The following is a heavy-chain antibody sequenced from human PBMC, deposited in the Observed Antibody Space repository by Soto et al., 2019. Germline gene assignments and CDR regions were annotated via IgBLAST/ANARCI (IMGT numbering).Heavy chain of an antibody. CDR3: ARTGGSRGFDY. CDR2: IKHDGSET. Sequence: GGSLRLSCAASGFTFTTYWMTWVRQAPGKGLEWVATIKHDGSETYYVDSVKGRFTISRDNAKNSLYLQMNSLRAEDTALYYCARTGGSRGFDYWGQGALVTVSS. V-gene: IGHV3-7*01. J-gene: IGHJ4*02. D-gene: IGHD6-25*01. CDR1: GFTFTTYW.